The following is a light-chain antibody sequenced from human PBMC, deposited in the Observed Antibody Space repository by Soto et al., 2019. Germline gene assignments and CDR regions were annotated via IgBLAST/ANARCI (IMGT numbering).Light chain of an antibody. J-gene: IGLJ2*01. CDR2: EVS. V-gene: IGLV2-14*01. CDR1: SSDVGGYNY. Sequence: QSALTQPASVSGSPGQSITISCTGTSSDVGGYNYVSWYQQHPGKAPKLMIYEVSNRPSGVSNRFSGSKSGNTASLTISGLHAEDDAYYYCSSYTSSNPVVFGGGTKLTVL. CDR3: SSYTSSNPVV.